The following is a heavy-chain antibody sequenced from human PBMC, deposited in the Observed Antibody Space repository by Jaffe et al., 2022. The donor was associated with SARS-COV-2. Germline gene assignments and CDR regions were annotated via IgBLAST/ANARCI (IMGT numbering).Heavy chain of an antibody. Sequence: QVQLQQWGAGLLKPSETLSLTCAVYGGSFSGYYWSWIRQPPGKGLEWIGEINHSGSTNYNPSLKSRVTISVDTSKNQFSLKLSSVTAADTAVYYCARGYYDILTGYFQEDYWGQGTLVTVSS. CDR3: ARGYYDILTGYFQEDY. V-gene: IGHV4-34*01. CDR1: GGSFSGYY. D-gene: IGHD3-9*01. CDR2: INHSGST. J-gene: IGHJ4*02.